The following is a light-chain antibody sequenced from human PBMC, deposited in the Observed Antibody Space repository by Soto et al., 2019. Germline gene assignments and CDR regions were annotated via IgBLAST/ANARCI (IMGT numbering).Light chain of an antibody. V-gene: IGKV1-33*01. Sequence: DIQMTQSPSSLSASVGDRVTITCQASQDISNYLNWYQQKLGKAPKLLIYDASNLEPGVPSRFSGSGSGTEFIFTISSLQPEDIATYYCQQYDTLSLTFGPGTKVDIK. CDR3: QQYDTLSLT. CDR2: DAS. CDR1: QDISNY. J-gene: IGKJ3*01.